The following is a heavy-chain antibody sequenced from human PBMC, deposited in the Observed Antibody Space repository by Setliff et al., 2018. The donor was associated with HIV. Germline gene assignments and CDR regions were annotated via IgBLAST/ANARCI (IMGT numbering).Heavy chain of an antibody. CDR3: ADPPSGY. V-gene: IGHV3-7*01. D-gene: IGHD3-10*01. CDR2: VNPDGSEA. Sequence: PGGSLRLSCAASGFTFSKYWVSWVRQAPGKGLEWVASVNPDGSEASSVGSMKGRFTVSRDNAKNSLSLQMNSLRVEDKAVYYCADPPSGYWGQGTLVTSPQ. CDR1: GFTFSKYW. J-gene: IGHJ4*02.